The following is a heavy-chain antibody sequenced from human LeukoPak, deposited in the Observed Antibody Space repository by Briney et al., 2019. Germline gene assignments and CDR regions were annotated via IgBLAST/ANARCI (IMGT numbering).Heavy chain of an antibody. D-gene: IGHD6-13*01. V-gene: IGHV3-53*01. J-gene: IGHJ4*02. Sequence: PGGSLRLSCAASGFTVSSNYMSWVRQAPGKGLEWVSVIYSGGSTYYADSVKGRFTISRDNSKNTLYPQMNSLRAEDTAVYYCARDRGSWYSGFDYWGQGTLVTVSS. CDR3: ARDRGSWYSGFDY. CDR2: IYSGGST. CDR1: GFTVSSNY.